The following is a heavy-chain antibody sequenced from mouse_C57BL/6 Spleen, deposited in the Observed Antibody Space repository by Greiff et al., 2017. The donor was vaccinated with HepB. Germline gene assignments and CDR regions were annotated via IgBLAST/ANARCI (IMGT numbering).Heavy chain of an antibody. CDR2: IRNKANGYTT. J-gene: IGHJ3*01. Sequence: EVHLVESGGGLVQPGGSLSLSCAASGLTFTDYYMSWVRQPPGKALEWLGFIRNKANGYTTEYSASVKGRFTISRDNSQSILYLQMNALRAEDSATYYCASFYGSGFAYWGQGTLVTVSA. V-gene: IGHV7-3*01. D-gene: IGHD1-1*01. CDR1: GLTFTDYY. CDR3: ASFYGSGFAY.